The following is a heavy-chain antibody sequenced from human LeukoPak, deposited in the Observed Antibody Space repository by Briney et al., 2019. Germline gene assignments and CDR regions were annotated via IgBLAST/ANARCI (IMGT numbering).Heavy chain of an antibody. J-gene: IGHJ6*02. CDR2: INPNSGGT. CDR1: GYTFTSYG. V-gene: IGHV1-2*02. CDR3: ARDLLTGTTSRYYYYGMDV. Sequence: ASVKVSCKASGYTFTSYGISWVRQAPGQGLEWMGWINPNSGGTNYAQKFQGRVTMTRDTSISTAYMELSRLRSDDTAAYYCARDLLTGTTSRYYYYGMDVWGQGTTVTVSS. D-gene: IGHD1-7*01.